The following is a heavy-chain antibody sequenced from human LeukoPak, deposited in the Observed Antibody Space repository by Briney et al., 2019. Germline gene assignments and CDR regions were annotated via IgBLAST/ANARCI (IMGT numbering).Heavy chain of an antibody. CDR3: AKDATPGNSIWDSFAG. CDR2: IGSSET. Sequence: GGSLRLSCVASGFTFSLRAMSWVRQAPGKGLEWVASIGSSETFYADSVQGRFTVSRDNSQNTLYLQLNSLRVEDTAVYYCAKDATPGNSIWDSFAGWGQGTLVTASS. V-gene: IGHV3-23*01. CDR1: GFTFSLRA. J-gene: IGHJ4*02. D-gene: IGHD7-27*01.